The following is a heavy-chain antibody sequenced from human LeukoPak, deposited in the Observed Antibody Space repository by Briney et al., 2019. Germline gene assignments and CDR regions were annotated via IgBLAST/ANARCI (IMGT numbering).Heavy chain of an antibody. CDR2: IYYSGST. V-gene: IGHV4-59*08. D-gene: IGHD4-11*01. CDR3: ARRDYRAWFDP. J-gene: IGHJ5*02. Sequence: GSLRLSCAASGFTFSSYWMSWVRQAPGKGLEWVGYIYYSGSTIYNPPLKSRLTISLDTSKNKFSLKLTSVTAADTAVYYCARRDYRAWFDPWGQGTLVTVSS. CDR1: GFTFSSYW.